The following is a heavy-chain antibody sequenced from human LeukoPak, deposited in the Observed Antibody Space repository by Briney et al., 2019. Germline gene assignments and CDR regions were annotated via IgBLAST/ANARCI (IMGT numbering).Heavy chain of an antibody. Sequence: PSETLSLTCTVSGGSISSSSYYWGWIRQPPGKGLEWIGSIYYSGSTYYNPSLKSRVTISVDTSKNQFSLKLSSVTAADTAVYYCARLFDLGYSYDFWIGEQDWYFDLWGRGTLVTVSS. D-gene: IGHD3-3*01. CDR1: GGSISSSSYY. V-gene: IGHV4-39*01. CDR2: IYYSGST. J-gene: IGHJ2*01. CDR3: ARLFDLGYSYDFWIGEQDWYFDL.